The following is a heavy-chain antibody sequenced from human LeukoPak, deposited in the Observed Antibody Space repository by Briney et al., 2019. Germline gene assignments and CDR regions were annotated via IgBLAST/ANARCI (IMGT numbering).Heavy chain of an antibody. Sequence: SETLSLTCTVSGGSISRSSYYWSWIRQPPGKGLEWIGYIYYSGSTNYNPSLKSRVTISVDTSKNQFSLKLSSVTAADTAVYYCASHDVGVGYALDYWGQGTLVTVSS. CDR1: GGSISRSSYY. V-gene: IGHV4-61*05. D-gene: IGHD3-16*01. CDR2: IYYSGST. J-gene: IGHJ4*02. CDR3: ASHDVGVGYALDY.